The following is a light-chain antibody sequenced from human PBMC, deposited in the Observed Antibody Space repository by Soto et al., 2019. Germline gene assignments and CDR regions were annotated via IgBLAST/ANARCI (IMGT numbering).Light chain of an antibody. V-gene: IGLV1-51*01. CDR3: ATWDGSLRGEV. CDR2: DNN. CDR1: SSKIGSNY. J-gene: IGLJ2*01. Sequence: QSVLTQSPSLSAAPGQPVTLPCSGSSSKIGSNYLSWYQQLPGTDPKLLIYDNNKRPTGIPDRFSCSKSGTAGTLDITGLQTGDEADYYCATWDGSLRGEVFGGGTKLTVL.